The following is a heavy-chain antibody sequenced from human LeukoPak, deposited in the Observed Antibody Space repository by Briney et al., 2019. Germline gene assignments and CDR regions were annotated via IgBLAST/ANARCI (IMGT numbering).Heavy chain of an antibody. D-gene: IGHD2-15*01. V-gene: IGHV4-59*01. Sequence: NASETLSLTCTVSGASISSYYWSWIRQPPGKGLEWIGDIYYSGSTNYNPSLKSRVTMSLDTSKNQFSLKLSSVTAADTAVYHCARDSGSNFDYWGQGTLVTVSS. J-gene: IGHJ4*02. CDR1: GASISSYY. CDR3: ARDSGSNFDY. CDR2: IYYSGST.